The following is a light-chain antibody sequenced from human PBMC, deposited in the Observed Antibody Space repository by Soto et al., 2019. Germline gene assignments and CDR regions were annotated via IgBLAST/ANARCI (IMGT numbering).Light chain of an antibody. J-gene: IGLJ7*01. Sequence: QSALTQPASVSGAPGQSISISCTGTSSDVGGYNFVSWYQHHPGETPKVIIYEGTKRPSGVSNRFSGAKSGNTASLRVSGLQAEDEADYYCCSYAGATWVFGGGTQLTVL. V-gene: IGLV2-23*01. CDR3: CSYAGATWV. CDR1: SSDVGGYNF. CDR2: EGT.